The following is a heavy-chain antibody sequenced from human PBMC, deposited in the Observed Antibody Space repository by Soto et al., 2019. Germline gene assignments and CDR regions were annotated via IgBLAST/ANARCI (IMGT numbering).Heavy chain of an antibody. D-gene: IGHD3-3*01. Sequence: ASVKVSCKASGYTFTSYGISWVRQAPGQGLEWMGWISAYNGNTNYAQKLQGRVTMTTDTSTSTAYMELRSLRSDDTAVYYCASFTYDFWSGPYYYYGMDVWGQGTTVTV. CDR3: ASFTYDFWSGPYYYYGMDV. CDR2: ISAYNGNT. V-gene: IGHV1-18*04. CDR1: GYTFTSYG. J-gene: IGHJ6*02.